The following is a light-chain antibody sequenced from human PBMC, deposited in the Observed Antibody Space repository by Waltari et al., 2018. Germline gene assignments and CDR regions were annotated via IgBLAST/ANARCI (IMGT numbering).Light chain of an antibody. CDR2: VNSDGSH. J-gene: IGLJ3*02. Sequence: QLVLTQSPSASASLGASVKLTCTLSSGHSSNVIAWLQQQPEKGPRYLMKVNSDGSHSKGDDIPDRFSGSSSGAERYLTISGLQSEDEADYYCQTGGHGTWVFGGGTKLTVL. V-gene: IGLV4-69*01. CDR1: SGHSSNV. CDR3: QTGGHGTWV.